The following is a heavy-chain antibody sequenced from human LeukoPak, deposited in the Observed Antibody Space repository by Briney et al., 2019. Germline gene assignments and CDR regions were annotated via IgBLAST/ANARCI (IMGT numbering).Heavy chain of an antibody. CDR3: ASVTAMYGTGFDP. CDR2: IYYGGST. Sequence: PSETLSLTCTVSGGSISSYYWSWIRQPPGKGLEWIGYIYYGGSTNYNPSLKSRVTISVDTSKNQFSLKLSSVTAADTAVYYCASVTAMYGTGFDPWAREPWPPSPQ. D-gene: IGHD5-18*01. V-gene: IGHV4-59*01. J-gene: IGHJ5*02. CDR1: GGSISSYY.